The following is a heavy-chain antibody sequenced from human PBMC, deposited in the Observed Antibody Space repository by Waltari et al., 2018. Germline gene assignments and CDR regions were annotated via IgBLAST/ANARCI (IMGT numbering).Heavy chain of an antibody. CDR2: INPSGGST. CDR1: GYTFTSYY. V-gene: IGHV1-46*01. CDR3: ARDRRYCSGGSCYYYGMDV. D-gene: IGHD2-15*01. J-gene: IGHJ6*02. Sequence: QVQLVQSGAEVKKPGASVKVSCKASGYTFTSYYMHWVRQAPGQGLEWMGIINPSGGSTSYGQKFQGRVTMTRDTSTSTVYMELSSLGSEATAVYYCARDRRYCSGGSCYYYGMDVWGQGTTVTVSS.